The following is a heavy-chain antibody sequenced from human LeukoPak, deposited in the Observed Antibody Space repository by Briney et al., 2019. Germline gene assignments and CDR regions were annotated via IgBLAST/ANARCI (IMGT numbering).Heavy chain of an antibody. CDR3: ARDLGSGSYRHFDY. V-gene: IGHV3-48*01. J-gene: IGHJ4*02. CDR1: GFTFSSYS. D-gene: IGHD1-26*01. CDR2: ISSSSSTI. Sequence: GGSLRLSCAASGFTFSSYSMNWVRQAPGKGLEWVSYISSSSSTIYYADSVKGRFTISRDNAKNSLYLQMNSLRAEDTAVYYCARDLGSGSYRHFDYWGQGTLVTVSS.